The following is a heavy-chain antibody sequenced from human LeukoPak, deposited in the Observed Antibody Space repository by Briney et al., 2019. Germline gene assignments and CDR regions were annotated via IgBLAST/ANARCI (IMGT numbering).Heavy chain of an antibody. Sequence: ASVKVSCKDSGYTLTELSMHWVRQAPGKGLEGMGGFDPEDGETIYAQKFQGRVTMTEDTSTDTAYMELSSLRSEDTAVYYCATGAGYYYDSSGYYLDYWGQGTLVTVSS. CDR1: GYTLTELS. CDR3: ATGAGYYYDSSGYYLDY. D-gene: IGHD3-22*01. J-gene: IGHJ4*02. V-gene: IGHV1-24*01. CDR2: FDPEDGET.